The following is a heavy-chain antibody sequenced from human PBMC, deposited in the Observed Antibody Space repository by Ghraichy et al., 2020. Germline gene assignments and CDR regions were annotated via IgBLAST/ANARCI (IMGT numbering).Heavy chain of an antibody. V-gene: IGHV3-7*03. CDR3: ATNSRWTYEY. D-gene: IGHD3/OR15-3a*01. J-gene: IGHJ4*02. CDR1: GFTFSSQW. Sequence: LSLTCAASGFTFSSQWMSWVRQAPGKGLEWVANIKQDGSETYHVDSVKGRFTISRDNAKNALFLQMNNLRGEDTAIYYCATNSRWTYEYWGQGTVVTVSS. CDR2: IKQDGSET.